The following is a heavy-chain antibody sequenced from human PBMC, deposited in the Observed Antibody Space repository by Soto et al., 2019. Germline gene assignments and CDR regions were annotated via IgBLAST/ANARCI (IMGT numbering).Heavy chain of an antibody. CDR3: EHRGRDDWPFDY. V-gene: IGHV2-5*02. D-gene: IGHD3-9*01. J-gene: IGHJ4*02. CDR2: IYWDDDK. CDR1: GFSLTTNGVG. Sequence: SGPTLVNPTQTLTLTCTFSGFSLTTNGVGVGWIRQSPGKALEWLAVIYWDDDKRYSPSLKSRLSITKDTSKNQVVLIMTNMDPVDTAKYYGEHRGRDDWPFDYWGRGTLVTFPS.